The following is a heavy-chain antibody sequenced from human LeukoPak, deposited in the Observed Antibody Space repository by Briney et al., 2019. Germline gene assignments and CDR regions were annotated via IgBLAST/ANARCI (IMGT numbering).Heavy chain of an antibody. CDR1: GGSISSYY. Sequence: SETLSLTCTVSGGSISSYYWSWIRQPPGKGLEWIGYIYYSGSTNYNPSLKSRVTISVDTSKNQFSLKLSSVTAADTAVYYCARDVSIAAAGTIKDYWGQGTLVTVSS. CDR2: IYYSGST. J-gene: IGHJ4*02. V-gene: IGHV4-59*12. D-gene: IGHD6-13*01. CDR3: ARDVSIAAAGTIKDY.